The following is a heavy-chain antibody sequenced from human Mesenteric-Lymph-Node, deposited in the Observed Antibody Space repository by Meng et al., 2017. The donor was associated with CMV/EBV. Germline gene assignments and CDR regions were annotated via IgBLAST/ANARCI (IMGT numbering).Heavy chain of an antibody. CDR1: GFTFSSYW. V-gene: IGHV3-30*18. CDR2: ISFDGTER. J-gene: IGHJ4*02. Sequence: GESLKISCAASGFTFSSYWMSWVRQAPGKGLEWVAGISFDGTERHYADSVKGRFTISRDNSQSILSLQMNSLRLDDTAVYYCAKMNDLDFWGQGTLVTVSS. CDR3: AKMNDLDF.